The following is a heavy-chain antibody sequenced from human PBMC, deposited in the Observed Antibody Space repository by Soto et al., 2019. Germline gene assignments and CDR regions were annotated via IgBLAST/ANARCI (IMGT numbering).Heavy chain of an antibody. Sequence: SETLSLTCTVSGGSISSGDYYWSWIRQPPGKGLEWIGYIYYSGSTYYNPSLKSRVTISVDTSKNQFSLKLSSVTAADTAVYYCARNTGDYGPFDYWGQGTLVTVSS. V-gene: IGHV4-30-4*01. CDR1: GGSISSGDYY. CDR2: IYYSGST. D-gene: IGHD4-17*01. CDR3: ARNTGDYGPFDY. J-gene: IGHJ4*02.